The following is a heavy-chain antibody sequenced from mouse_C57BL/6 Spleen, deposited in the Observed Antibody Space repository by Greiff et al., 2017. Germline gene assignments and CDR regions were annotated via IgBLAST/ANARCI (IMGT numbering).Heavy chain of an antibody. J-gene: IGHJ4*01. CDR3: ASDDGYPSYAMDY. Sequence: EVKLEESGPGLVKPSQSLSLTCSVTGYSITSGYYWNWIRQFPGNKLEWMGYISYDGSNNYNPSLKNRISITRDTSKNQFFLKLNSVTTEDTATYYCASDDGYPSYAMDYWGQGTSVTVSS. CDR2: ISYDGSN. CDR1: GYSITSGYY. V-gene: IGHV3-6*01. D-gene: IGHD2-3*01.